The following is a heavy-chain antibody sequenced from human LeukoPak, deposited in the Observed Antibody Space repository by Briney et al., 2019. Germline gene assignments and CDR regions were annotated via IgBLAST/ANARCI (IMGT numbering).Heavy chain of an antibody. D-gene: IGHD1-7*01. CDR3: ARAYFITGTTTFDY. V-gene: IGHV1-18*01. J-gene: IGHJ4*02. CDR2: ISAYNGNA. Sequence: GASVKVSCKASGYTFTSYGISWVRQAPGQGLEWMGWISAYNGNANYAQKLQGRVTMTTDTSTSTAYMELRSLRSDDTAVYYCARAYFITGTTTFDYWGQGTLVTVSS. CDR1: GYTFTSYG.